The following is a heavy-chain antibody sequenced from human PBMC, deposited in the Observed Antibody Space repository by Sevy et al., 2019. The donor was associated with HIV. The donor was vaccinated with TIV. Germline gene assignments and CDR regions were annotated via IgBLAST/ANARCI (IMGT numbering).Heavy chain of an antibody. Sequence: GGSLRLSCAASGFTFSKYSMSWVRQPPGKGLEWVSTLSFGCGEINHADSVKGRLTISRDNSKNSLYVQMNNLRAEDTAVYYCAREGCTKPHDYWGQGTLVTVSS. D-gene: IGHD2-8*01. V-gene: IGHV3-23*01. CDR2: LSFGCGEI. J-gene: IGHJ4*02. CDR1: GFTFSKYS. CDR3: AREGCTKPHDY.